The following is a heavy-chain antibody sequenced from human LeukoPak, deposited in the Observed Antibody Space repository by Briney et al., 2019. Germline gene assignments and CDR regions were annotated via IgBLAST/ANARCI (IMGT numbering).Heavy chain of an antibody. D-gene: IGHD5-18*01. CDR3: ARAGSTWLAFDV. J-gene: IGHJ3*01. CDR1: EFAFSNYW. Sequence: GGSLRLSCAASEFAFSNYWMHWVRQAPGKGLAWVSRINSDGSSTRYADFVKGRFTISRDNAENTLHLQLNSLRAEDTAVYYCARAGSTWLAFDVWGQGTMVTVSP. V-gene: IGHV3-74*01. CDR2: INSDGSST.